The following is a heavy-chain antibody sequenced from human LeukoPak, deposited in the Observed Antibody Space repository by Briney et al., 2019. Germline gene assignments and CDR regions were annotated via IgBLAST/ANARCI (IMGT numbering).Heavy chain of an antibody. D-gene: IGHD3-22*01. V-gene: IGHV4-39*01. CDR2: IYYSGST. J-gene: IGHJ5*02. CDR3: ARQAGWDYYDSSGYRYWFGP. Sequence: SETLSLTCTVSGGSISSSSYYWGWIRQPPGKGLEWIGSIYYSGSTYYNPSLKSRVTISVDTSKNQFSLKLSSVTAADTAVYYCARQAGWDYYDSSGYRYWFGPWGQGTLVTVSS. CDR1: GGSISSSSYY.